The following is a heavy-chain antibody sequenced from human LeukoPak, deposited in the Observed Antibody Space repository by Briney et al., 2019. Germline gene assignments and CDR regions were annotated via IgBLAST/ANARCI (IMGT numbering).Heavy chain of an antibody. J-gene: IGHJ6*03. CDR2: IYTSGST. D-gene: IGHD2-2*01. V-gene: IGHV4-61*02. CDR3: ARVGGYCSSTSCPNYYYYMDV. CDR1: GGSISSGSYY. Sequence: PSETLSLTCTVSGGSISSGSYYWSWIRQPAGKGLEWIGRIYTSGSTNYNPSLKSRVTISVDTSKNQFSLKLSSVTAADTAVYYCARVGGYCSSTSCPNYYYYMDVWGKGTTVTVSS.